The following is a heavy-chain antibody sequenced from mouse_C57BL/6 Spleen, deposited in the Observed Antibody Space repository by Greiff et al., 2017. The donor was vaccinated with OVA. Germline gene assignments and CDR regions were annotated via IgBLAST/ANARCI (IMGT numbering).Heavy chain of an antibody. V-gene: IGHV1-82*01. D-gene: IGHD1-1*01. CDR2: IYPGDGDT. J-gene: IGHJ1*03. Sequence: QVQLKESGPELVKPGASVKISCKASGYAFSSSWMNWVKQRPGKGLEWIGRIYPGDGDTNYNGKFKGKATLTADKSSSTAYMQLSSLTSEDSAVYFCARGVGATPYWYFDVWGTGTTVTVSS. CDR3: ARGVGATPYWYFDV. CDR1: GYAFSSSW.